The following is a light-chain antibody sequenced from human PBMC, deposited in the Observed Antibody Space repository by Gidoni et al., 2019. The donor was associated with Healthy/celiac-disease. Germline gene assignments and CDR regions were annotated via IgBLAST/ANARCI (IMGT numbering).Light chain of an antibody. V-gene: IGKV1-39*01. CDR3: QQSYSTPRES. J-gene: IGKJ5*01. CDR2: AAS. Sequence: DIQMTQSPSSLSASVGDRVTIPCRASQSISSYLNWYQQKPGKAPKLLIYAASSLQSGVPSRFSGSGSGTDFTLTISSLQPEDFATYYCQQSYSTPRESFGQGTRLEIK. CDR1: QSISSY.